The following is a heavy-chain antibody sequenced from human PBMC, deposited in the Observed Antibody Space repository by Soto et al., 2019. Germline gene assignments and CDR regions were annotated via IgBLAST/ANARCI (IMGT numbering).Heavy chain of an antibody. Sequence: EVQLLESGGGLVQPGGSLRLSCAASGFTFSSYAMSWVRQAPGKGLEWVSAISGSGGSTYYADSVKGRFTISRDNAKNSLYLQMNSLRAEDTAVYYCARADLTGTTSYWGQGTLVTVSS. J-gene: IGHJ4*02. CDR1: GFTFSSYA. CDR3: ARADLTGTTSY. D-gene: IGHD1-20*01. V-gene: IGHV3-23*01. CDR2: ISGSGGST.